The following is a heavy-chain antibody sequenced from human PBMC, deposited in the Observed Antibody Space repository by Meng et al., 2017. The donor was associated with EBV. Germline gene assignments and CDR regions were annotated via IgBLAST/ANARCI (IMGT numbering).Heavy chain of an antibody. Sequence: QVWGPGGGLVVAWASLDPFCAASGFRFCSYARSWGRQAPGKGLGWVSASSGSGGSTYYADSVKGRFTISRDNSKNTLYLQMNSLRAEDTAVYYCAKDLRGYSSGWYDYWGQGTLVTVSS. D-gene: IGHD6-19*01. CDR3: AKDLRGYSSGWYDY. CDR1: GFRFCSYA. CDR2: SSGSGGST. V-gene: IGHV3-23*01. J-gene: IGHJ4*02.